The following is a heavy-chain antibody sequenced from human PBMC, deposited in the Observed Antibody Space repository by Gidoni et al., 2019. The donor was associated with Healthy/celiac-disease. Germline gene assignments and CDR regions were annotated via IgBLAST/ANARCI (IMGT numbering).Heavy chain of an antibody. V-gene: IGHV3-9*01. Sequence: EVQVVESGGGLVQPGRSLRLSCAASGFTFDDYAMHWVRQAPGKGLEWVSGISWNSGSIGYADSVKGRFTISRKNAKNSLYLQMHSLRAEDTALYYCAKDRQRGYSYGRGGYFDYWGQGTLVTVSS. CDR2: ISWNSGSI. CDR1: GFTFDDYA. CDR3: AKDRQRGYSYGRGGYFDY. D-gene: IGHD5-18*01. J-gene: IGHJ4*02.